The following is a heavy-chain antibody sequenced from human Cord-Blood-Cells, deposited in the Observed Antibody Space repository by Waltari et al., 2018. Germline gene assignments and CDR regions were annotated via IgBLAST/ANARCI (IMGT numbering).Heavy chain of an antibody. Sequence: QLQLVQSGAEVKKRGASVKVSCKASGYAFTSYDINWVRQATGQGLEWKGWMGPNSGNTGYAQKFQGRVNSTRNTSRSTSYMELSRLRSEDTAVYYCAYEVDSGSYLDDYWGEVAVVSVSS. CDR1: GYAFTSYD. D-gene: IGHD1-26*01. CDR3: AYEVDSGSYLDDY. CDR2: MGPNSGNT. V-gene: IGHV1-8*03. J-gene: IGHJ4*02.